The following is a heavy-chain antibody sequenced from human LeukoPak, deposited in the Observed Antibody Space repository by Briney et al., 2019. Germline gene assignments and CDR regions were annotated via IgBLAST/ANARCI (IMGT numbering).Heavy chain of an antibody. J-gene: IGHJ4*02. CDR2: VFASGST. V-gene: IGHV4-59*08. CDR1: GGSVSGHY. D-gene: IGHD4-17*01. CDR3: ARHQHYGDYDYFDF. Sequence: SETLYLTCSVSGGSVSGHYWSWIRQTPERGLEWLGFVFASGSTNYNHFFESRVTMSADMSRNQFYLGLQSVSAADTGVYFCARHQHYGDYDYFDFWGQGTLVTVSS.